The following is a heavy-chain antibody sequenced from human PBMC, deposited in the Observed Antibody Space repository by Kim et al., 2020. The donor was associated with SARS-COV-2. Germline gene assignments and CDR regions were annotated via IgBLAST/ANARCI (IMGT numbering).Heavy chain of an antibody. J-gene: IGHJ3*02. D-gene: IGHD3-22*01. CDR3: AKGGILDYYDSSGYDAFDI. Sequence: GRFTISRDNSKNTLYLQMNSLRAEDTAVYYCAKGGILDYYDSSGYDAFDIWGQGTMVTVSS. V-gene: IGHV3-23*01.